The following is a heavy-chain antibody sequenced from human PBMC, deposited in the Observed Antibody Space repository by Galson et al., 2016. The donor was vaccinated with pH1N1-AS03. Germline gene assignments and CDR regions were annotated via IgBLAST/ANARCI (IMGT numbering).Heavy chain of an antibody. Sequence: SLRLSCAASGFTVNTYDMHWVRQSAGGGLEWVSLIAAVGTTEYAGSVKGRFTIFRDNVKNSLYLQMNNLRAEDTALYYCAVWGYISNTHGLDVWGKGTTVTVSS. V-gene: IGHV3-13*01. CDR3: AVWGYISNTHGLDV. CDR2: IAAVGTT. D-gene: IGHD5-18*01. J-gene: IGHJ6*04. CDR1: GFTVNTYD.